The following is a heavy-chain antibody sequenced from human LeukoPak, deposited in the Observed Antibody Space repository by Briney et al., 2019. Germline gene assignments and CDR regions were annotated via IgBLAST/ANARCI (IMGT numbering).Heavy chain of an antibody. J-gene: IGHJ3*02. D-gene: IGHD1-7*01. V-gene: IGHV1-69*10. CDR3: ARGGLTGTTREGDAFDI. CDR1: RGTFSSYA. Sequence: ASVTVSCKASRGTFSSYAISWVRQAPGQGLEWMGRIIPILDIANYAQKFQGRVTITADKSTSTAYMELSSLRSEDTAVYYCARGGLTGTTREGDAFDIWGQGTMVTVSS. CDR2: IIPILDIA.